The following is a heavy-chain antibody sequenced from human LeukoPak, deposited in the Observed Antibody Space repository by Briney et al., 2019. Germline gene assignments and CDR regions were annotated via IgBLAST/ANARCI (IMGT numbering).Heavy chain of an antibody. D-gene: IGHD4-11*01. V-gene: IGHV4-39*02. CDR1: GGSISSSCCY. J-gene: IGHJ4*02. CDR2: IYYSGST. Sequence: SETLSLTCTVSGGSISSSCCYWGWIRQPPGKGLEWIGSIYYSGSTYYNPSLKSRVTISVDTSKNQSSLRLSSVTAADTAVYYCAREYSNYFDYWGQGTLVTVSS. CDR3: AREYSNYFDY.